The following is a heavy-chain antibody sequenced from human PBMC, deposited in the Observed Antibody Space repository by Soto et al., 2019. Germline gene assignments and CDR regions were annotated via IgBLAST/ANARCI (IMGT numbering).Heavy chain of an antibody. Sequence: SETLSLTCTVSGGSISSYYWSWIRQPPGKGLEWIGYIYYSGSTNYNPSLKSRVTISVDTSKNQFSLKLSSVTVADTAVYFCVIEFFDILTGFAAADWFDPWGQGTLVTVSS. CDR1: GGSISSYY. D-gene: IGHD3-9*01. CDR3: VIEFFDILTGFAAADWFDP. CDR2: IYYSGST. V-gene: IGHV4-59*01. J-gene: IGHJ5*02.